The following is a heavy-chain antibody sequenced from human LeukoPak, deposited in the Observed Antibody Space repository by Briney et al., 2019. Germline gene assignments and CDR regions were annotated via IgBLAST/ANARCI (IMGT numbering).Heavy chain of an antibody. CDR1: GGFFSGYY. J-gene: IGHJ4*02. V-gene: IGHV4-34*01. CDR3: ARVRRRITMVRGIPQGYFDY. D-gene: IGHD3-10*01. Sequence: SETLSLTCAVYGGFFSGYYWSWIRQPPGKGLEWIGEINHSGSTNYNPSLKSRVTISVDTSKNQFSLKLSSVTAADTAVYYCARVRRRITMVRGIPQGYFDYWGQGTLVTVSS. CDR2: INHSGST.